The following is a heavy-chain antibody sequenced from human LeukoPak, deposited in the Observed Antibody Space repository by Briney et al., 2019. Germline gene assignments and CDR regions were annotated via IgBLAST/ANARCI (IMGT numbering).Heavy chain of an antibody. CDR1: GGSFSGYY. D-gene: IGHD3-3*01. CDR2: INHSGST. CDR3: AREKLGVVIRTYYFDY. J-gene: IGHJ4*02. Sequence: SETLSLTCAVHGGSFSGYYWSWIRQPPGKGLEWIGEINHSGSTNYNPSLKSRVTISVDTSKNQFSLKLSSVTAADTAVYYCAREKLGVVIRTYYFDYWGQGTLVTVSS. V-gene: IGHV4-34*01.